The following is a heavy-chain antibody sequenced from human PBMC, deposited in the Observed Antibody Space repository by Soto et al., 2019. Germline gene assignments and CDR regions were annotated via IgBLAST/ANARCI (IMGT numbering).Heavy chain of an antibody. Sequence: QVQLVESGGGVVQPGTSRRLSCAVSGFPFSTYGFHWVRQPPGKGLEWVAVIVSDGSAKYHADSVEGRFTISRDNSKDTLYLQMNSLRAEDTAVYYCARDDAFGNENGFEIWGQGTMVTVSS. V-gene: IGHV3-33*01. CDR2: IVSDGSAK. CDR1: GFPFSTYG. D-gene: IGHD1-1*01. CDR3: ARDDAFGNENGFEI. J-gene: IGHJ3*02.